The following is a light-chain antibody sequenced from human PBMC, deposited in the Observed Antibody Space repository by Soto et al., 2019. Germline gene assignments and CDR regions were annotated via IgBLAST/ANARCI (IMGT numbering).Light chain of an antibody. V-gene: IGKV3-11*01. J-gene: IGKJ2*01. Sequence: EIVLTQSPATLSLSPGERATLSCRASQSVSSYLAWYQQKPGQAPRLLIYDASNRATGIPARFSGSGSGTDFPLTISSLEPEDFAVYYCQQRDNWPPKYTFGQGTKLEIK. CDR3: QQRDNWPPKYT. CDR2: DAS. CDR1: QSVSSY.